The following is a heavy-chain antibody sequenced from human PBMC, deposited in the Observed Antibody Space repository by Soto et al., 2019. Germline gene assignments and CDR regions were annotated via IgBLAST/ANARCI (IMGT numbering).Heavy chain of an antibody. D-gene: IGHD6-6*01. CDR1: GGFISSSNW. CDR3: ASGYSSSSPSFGY. Sequence: SETLSLTCAVSGGFISSSNWWSWVRQPPGKGLEWIGEIYHSGSTNYNPSLKSRVTISVDKSKNQFSLKLSSVTAADTAVYYCASGYSSSSPSFGYWGQGTLVTVSS. J-gene: IGHJ4*02. CDR2: IYHSGST. V-gene: IGHV4-4*02.